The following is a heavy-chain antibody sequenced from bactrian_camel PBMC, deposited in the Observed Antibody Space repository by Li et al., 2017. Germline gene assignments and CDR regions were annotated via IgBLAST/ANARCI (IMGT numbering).Heavy chain of an antibody. V-gene: IGHV3S53*01. D-gene: IGHD6*01. CDR1: GYIDMTYC. J-gene: IGHJ4*01. Sequence: HVQLVESGGGSVQAGGSLRLSCEASGYIDMTYCMGWFRQSPGNQREGVAALDSAGRIEYADSVKGRLTISRDNLQNTLYLQMNSLKPEDTAMYYCAADPRGVGGICALGRRDVEYWGQGTQVTVS. CDR2: LDSAGRI. CDR3: AADPRGVGGICALGRRDVEY.